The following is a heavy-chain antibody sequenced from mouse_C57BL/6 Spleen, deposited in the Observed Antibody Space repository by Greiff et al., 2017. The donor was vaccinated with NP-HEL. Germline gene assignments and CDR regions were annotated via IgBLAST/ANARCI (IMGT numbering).Heavy chain of an antibody. Sequence: QVQLQQPGAELVRPGTSVKLSCKASGYTFTSYWMHWVKQRPGQGLEWIGVIDPSDSYTNYNQKFKGKATLTVDTSSSTAYMQLSSLTSEDSAVYYCARVTYDYYFDYWGQGTTLTVSS. CDR2: IDPSDSYT. D-gene: IGHD2-4*01. CDR1: GYTFTSYW. CDR3: ARVTYDYYFDY. V-gene: IGHV1-59*01. J-gene: IGHJ2*01.